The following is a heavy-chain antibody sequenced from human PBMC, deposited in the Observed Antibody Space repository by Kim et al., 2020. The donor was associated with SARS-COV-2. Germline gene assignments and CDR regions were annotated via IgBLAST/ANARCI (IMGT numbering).Heavy chain of an antibody. V-gene: IGHV6-1*01. J-gene: IGHJ3*02. CDR3: ARVGLPSGSGAFDI. D-gene: IGHD3-10*01. Sequence: AVSVKSRITINPDTSKNQFSLQLNSVTPEDTAVYYCARVGLPSGSGAFDIWGQGTMVTVSS.